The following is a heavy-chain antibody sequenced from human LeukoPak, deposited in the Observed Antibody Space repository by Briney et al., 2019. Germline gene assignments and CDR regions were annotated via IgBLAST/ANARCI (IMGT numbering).Heavy chain of an antibody. Sequence: GGSLRLSCVASGFTFSSYWMTWVRQAPGKGLEWVANIKQDGSEKYYVDSVKGRFTISRDNAKNSLYLQMNSLRAEDTAVYSCAREGYDSSGPLGFDYWGQGTLVTVSS. CDR1: GFTFSSYW. V-gene: IGHV3-7*01. CDR3: AREGYDSSGPLGFDY. D-gene: IGHD3-22*01. J-gene: IGHJ4*02. CDR2: IKQDGSEK.